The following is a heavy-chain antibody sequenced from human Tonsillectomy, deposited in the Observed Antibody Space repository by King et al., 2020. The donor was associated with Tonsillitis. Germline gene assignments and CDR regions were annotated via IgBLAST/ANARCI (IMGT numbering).Heavy chain of an antibody. Sequence: VQLVQSGAELKKPGSSVKVSCKASGDTFSKDAISWVRLAPVQGLEWMGGIIPIFGAPNYAQKFQGRVIITADESTSTAYMELSSLRSEDTAVYYCARAVAYSSSWYAYFDSWGQGTLVTVSS. CDR3: ARAVAYSSSWYAYFDS. D-gene: IGHD6-13*01. CDR2: IIPIFGAP. V-gene: IGHV1-69*01. J-gene: IGHJ4*02. CDR1: GDTFSKDA.